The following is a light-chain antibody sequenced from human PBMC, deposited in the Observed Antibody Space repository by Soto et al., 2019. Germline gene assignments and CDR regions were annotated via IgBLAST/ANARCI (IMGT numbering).Light chain of an antibody. Sequence: QSVLTQPASVSGSPGQSITIYCSGTSGDIGSYNFVSWYQQHPGKAPKLMIYDVSNRPSGVSNRFSGSKSGNTASLTISGLQAEDEAEYYCTSFTSSSTHVIGTGTKLTVL. J-gene: IGLJ1*01. CDR3: TSFTSSSTHV. CDR2: DVS. V-gene: IGLV2-14*03. CDR1: SGDIGSYNF.